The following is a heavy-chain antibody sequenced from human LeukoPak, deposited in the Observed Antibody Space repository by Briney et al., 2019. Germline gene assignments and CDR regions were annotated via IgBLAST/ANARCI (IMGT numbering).Heavy chain of an antibody. V-gene: IGHV3-20*04. CDR2: IDWNGGTT. CDR3: AKVAKYYYGSETYYFFEH. D-gene: IGHD3-10*01. J-gene: IGHJ4*02. Sequence: GGSLGLSCVASGFTFDDYGMIWVRQTPGKGLEWVSGIDWNGGTTHYLESVKGRFTISRDNAKNSLYLQMNSLRAEDTAVYYCAKVAKYYYGSETYYFFEHWGQGTPVTASS. CDR1: GFTFDDYG.